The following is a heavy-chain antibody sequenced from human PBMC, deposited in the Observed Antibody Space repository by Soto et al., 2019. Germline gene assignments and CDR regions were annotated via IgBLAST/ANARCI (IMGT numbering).Heavy chain of an antibody. J-gene: IGHJ3*02. CDR2: ISAYNGNT. CDR1: GYTFTSYG. D-gene: IGHD1-26*01. V-gene: IGHV1-18*01. CDR3: ARDHSGSYSTRPKDAFDI. Sequence: ASVKISCKASGYTFTSYGISWVRQSPGKGLEWMGWISAYNGNTNYAQKLQGRVTMTTDTSTSTAYMELRSLRSDDTAVYYCARDHSGSYSTRPKDAFDIWGQRTMVIVSS.